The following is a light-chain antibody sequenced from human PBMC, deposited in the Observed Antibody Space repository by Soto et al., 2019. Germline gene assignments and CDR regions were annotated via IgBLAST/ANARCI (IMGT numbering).Light chain of an antibody. J-gene: IGLJ2*01. CDR2: DTS. V-gene: IGLV7-46*01. CDR1: TGTVTSGLY. Sequence: QAVVTQESSLTVSPGGTVTLTCGSSTGTVTSGLYPYWFQQKPGQAPKTLIYDTSNKHSWTPARFSGSLLGGKAALTLSGAQPEDEAEYYCLLAYGGGNVFGGGTNLTVL. CDR3: LLAYGGGNV.